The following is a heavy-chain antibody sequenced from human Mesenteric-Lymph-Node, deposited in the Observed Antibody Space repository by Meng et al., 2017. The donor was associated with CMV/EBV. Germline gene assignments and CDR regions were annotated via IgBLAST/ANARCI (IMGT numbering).Heavy chain of an antibody. CDR1: GYIFTGYY. CDR3: ARGNYYGSGKFDY. J-gene: IGHJ4*02. CDR2: IIPLFGTA. Sequence: SVKVSCKASGYIFTGYYMHWVRQAPGQGLEWMGGIIPLFGTAKYAQRFQGRITITTDEPTSTAYMELNSLRSEDTAVYYCARGNYYGSGKFDYWGQGTLVTVSS. D-gene: IGHD3-10*01. V-gene: IGHV1-69*05.